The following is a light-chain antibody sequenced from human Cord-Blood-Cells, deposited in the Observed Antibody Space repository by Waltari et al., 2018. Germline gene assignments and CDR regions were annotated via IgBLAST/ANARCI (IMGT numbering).Light chain of an antibody. J-gene: IGLJ1*01. CDR3: QAWDSSTYV. Sequence: SYELTQPHSVSVSPGQTASIPCSGATLGDKYACWYQQKPGQSLVLVIYQHSKRASGIPGRFSGSNAGNTATLTISGTQAMDEADYYCQAWDSSTYVFGTGSKVTVL. V-gene: IGLV3-1*01. CDR1: TLGDKY. CDR2: QHS.